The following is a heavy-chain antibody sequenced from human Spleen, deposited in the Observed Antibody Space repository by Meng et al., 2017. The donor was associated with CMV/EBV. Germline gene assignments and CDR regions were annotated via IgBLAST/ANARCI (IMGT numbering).Heavy chain of an antibody. Sequence: CAASGFTFNTDAMIWVRQAPGKGLEWVSAISGSGGSTYYADSVKGRFTISRDNFENTLYLQMDSLRAEDTAVYYCAGGRGSYFQGDFWGQGTLVTVSS. V-gene: IGHV3-23*01. CDR1: GFTFNTDA. CDR2: ISGSGGST. CDR3: AGGRGSYFQGDF. J-gene: IGHJ4*02. D-gene: IGHD1-26*01.